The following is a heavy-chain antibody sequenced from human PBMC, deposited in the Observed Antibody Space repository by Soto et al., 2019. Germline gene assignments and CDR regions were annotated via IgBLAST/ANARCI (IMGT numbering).Heavy chain of an antibody. V-gene: IGHV3-23*01. CDR1: GININNYV. J-gene: IGHJ4*02. Sequence: EAQLLESGGALVQPGGSLRLSCAVSGININNYVMSWVRQAPGKGLEWASSISGSGGSTYYADSVKGRFTISRDNSKNTLYLQMNSLRAEDTAVYYCAKGWGDYWGQGTQVTVSS. CDR3: AKGWGDY. CDR2: ISGSGGST. D-gene: IGHD7-27*01.